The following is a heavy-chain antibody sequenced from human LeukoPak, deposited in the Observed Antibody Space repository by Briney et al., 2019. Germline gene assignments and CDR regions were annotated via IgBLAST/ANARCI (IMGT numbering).Heavy chain of an antibody. CDR1: GFTFSSYA. CDR3: AKDDTITMVQGVIISRTAGGFDY. D-gene: IGHD3-10*01. V-gene: IGHV3-23*01. Sequence: GGSLRLSCAASGFTFSSYAMSWVRQAPGKGLEWVSAISGSGGSTYYADSVKGRFTISRDNSKNTLYLQMNSLRAEDTAVYYCAKDDTITMVQGVIISRTAGGFDYWGQGTLVTVSS. CDR2: ISGSGGST. J-gene: IGHJ4*02.